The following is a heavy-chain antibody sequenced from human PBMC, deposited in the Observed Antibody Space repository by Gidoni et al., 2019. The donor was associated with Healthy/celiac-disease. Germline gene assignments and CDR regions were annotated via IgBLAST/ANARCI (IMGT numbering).Heavy chain of an antibody. Sequence: QVQLVESGGGVVQPGRSLRLSCAASGFTFSSYGMHWVRQAPGKGLEWVAVIWYDGSNKYYADSVKGRFTISRDNSKNTLYLQMNSLRAEDTAVYYCATEFLEWLQADYWGQGTLVTVSS. V-gene: IGHV3-33*01. CDR3: ATEFLEWLQADY. CDR1: GFTFSSYG. CDR2: IWYDGSNK. D-gene: IGHD3-3*01. J-gene: IGHJ4*02.